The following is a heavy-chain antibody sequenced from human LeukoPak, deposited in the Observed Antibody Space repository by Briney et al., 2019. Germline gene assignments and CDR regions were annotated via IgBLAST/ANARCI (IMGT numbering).Heavy chain of an antibody. Sequence: HPGGSLRLSCAASGFTFSSYAMSWVRQAPGKGLEWVSAISGSGGSTYYADSVKGRFTISRDNSKNTLYLQMSSLRAEDTAVYYCAKSSSARGDGYTFDYWGQGTLVTVSS. CDR3: AKSSSARGDGYTFDY. V-gene: IGHV3-23*01. D-gene: IGHD5-24*01. CDR2: ISGSGGST. J-gene: IGHJ4*02. CDR1: GFTFSSYA.